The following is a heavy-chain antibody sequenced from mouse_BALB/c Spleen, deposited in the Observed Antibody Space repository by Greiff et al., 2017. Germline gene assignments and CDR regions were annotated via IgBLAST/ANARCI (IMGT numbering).Heavy chain of an antibody. CDR2: IDPSDSET. V-gene: IGHV1-61*01. J-gene: IGHJ2*01. CDR1: GFTFTSYW. CDR3: ARSRDSYLDY. D-gene: IGHD2-12*01. Sequence: VQLQQSGAELVRPGASVKMSCKASGFTFTSYWMTWVQQRPGQGLEWIGMIDPSDSETQYKQMLKDKATLTVDKSTSTAYMQLSSLTSEDSAVYYCARSRDSYLDYWGQGTTLTVSS.